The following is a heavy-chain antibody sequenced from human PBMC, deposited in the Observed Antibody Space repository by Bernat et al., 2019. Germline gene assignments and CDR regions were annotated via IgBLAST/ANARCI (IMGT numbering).Heavy chain of an antibody. CDR3: AKSTARYCSSTSCYGGAFDY. V-gene: IGHV3-23*01. D-gene: IGHD2-2*01. Sequence: EVQLLESGGGLVQPGGSLRLSCAASGFTFSSYAMSWVRQAPGKGLEWVSAISGSGGSTYYAASVKGRFTISRDNSKNTLYLQMNSLRAEDTAVYYCAKSTARYCSSTSCYGGAFDYWGQGTLVTVSS. CDR1: GFTFSSYA. CDR2: ISGSGGST. J-gene: IGHJ4*02.